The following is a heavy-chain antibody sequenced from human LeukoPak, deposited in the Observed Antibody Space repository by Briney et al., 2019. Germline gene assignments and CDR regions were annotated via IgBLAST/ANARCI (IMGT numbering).Heavy chain of an antibody. Sequence: GRSLRLSCAASGFTFRNYGMHWVRQAPGKGLEWVAIIWYDGSKNYYADSVKGRFTISRDNSKNTLYLQMSSLRAEDTALYYCAKKRESSPTSFDNWGQGTLVTVSS. J-gene: IGHJ4*02. V-gene: IGHV3-33*06. CDR2: IWYDGSKN. CDR1: GFTFRNYG. CDR3: AKKRESSPTSFDN. D-gene: IGHD2/OR15-2a*01.